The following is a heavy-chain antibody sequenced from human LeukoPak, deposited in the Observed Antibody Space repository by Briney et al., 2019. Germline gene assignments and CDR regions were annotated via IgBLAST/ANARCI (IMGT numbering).Heavy chain of an antibody. CDR2: ISGSGGST. CDR1: GFTFSSYA. CDR3: AKGSSGWYTGGFDP. J-gene: IGHJ5*02. Sequence: PGGSLRLSCAASGFTFSSYAMSWVRQAPGKGLEWVSAISGSGGSTYYADSVKGRFTVSRDNSKNTLYLQMNSLRAEDTAVYYCAKGSSGWYTGGFDPWGQGTLVTVSS. D-gene: IGHD6-19*01. V-gene: IGHV3-23*01.